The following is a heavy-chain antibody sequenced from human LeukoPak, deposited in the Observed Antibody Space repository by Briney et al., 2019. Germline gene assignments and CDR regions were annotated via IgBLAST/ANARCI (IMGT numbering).Heavy chain of an antibody. CDR3: ARVLVRGEHMDV. V-gene: IGHV4-39*07. D-gene: IGHD3-10*01. CDR2: IYYSGST. CDR1: GGSISSSSYY. Sequence: SETLSLTCTVSGGSISSSSYYWGWIRQPPGKGLEWIGGIYYSGSTYYNPSLKSRVTISVDTSKNQFSLKLSSVTAADTAVYYCARVLVRGEHMDVWGKGTTVTVSS. J-gene: IGHJ6*03.